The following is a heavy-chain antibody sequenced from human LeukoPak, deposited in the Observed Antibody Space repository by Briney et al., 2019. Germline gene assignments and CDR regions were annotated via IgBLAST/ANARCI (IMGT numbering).Heavy chain of an antibody. V-gene: IGHV3-48*03. J-gene: IGHJ4*02. Sequence: GGSLRLSCAASGFTFSSYEMNWVRQAPGKGLEWVSYISSSGSTMYYGDSVKGRFTISRDNAKNSLYLQMNSLRAEDTAVYLCARERRGNFDYWGQGTLVTVSS. D-gene: IGHD1-26*01. CDR1: GFTFSSYE. CDR2: ISSSGSTM. CDR3: ARERRGNFDY.